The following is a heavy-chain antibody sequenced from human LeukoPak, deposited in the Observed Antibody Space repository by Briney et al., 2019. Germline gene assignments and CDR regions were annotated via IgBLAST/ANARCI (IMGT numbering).Heavy chain of an antibody. CDR3: ARREDSSGWYFDY. Sequence: SVKVSCKASGYTFTSYAISWVRQAPGQGLEWMGGIIPIFGTANYAQKFQGRVTITADESTSTAYMELSSLRSEDTAVYYCARREDSSGWYFDYWGQGTLVTVSS. D-gene: IGHD6-19*01. J-gene: IGHJ4*02. V-gene: IGHV1-69*13. CDR1: GYTFTSYA. CDR2: IIPIFGTA.